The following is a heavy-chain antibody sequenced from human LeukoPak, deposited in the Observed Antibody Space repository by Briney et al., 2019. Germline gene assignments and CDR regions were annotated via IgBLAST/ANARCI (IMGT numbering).Heavy chain of an antibody. CDR1: GYTFTGYY. J-gene: IGHJ2*01. CDR2: IKPNSGGT. Sequence: ASVKVSCKASGYTFTGYYMHWVRQAPGQGLEWMGWIKPNSGGTNYAQKFQGRVTMTRDTSISTAYMELSRLRSDDTAVYYCARLGWTVVDWYFDLWGRGTLVTVSS. CDR3: ARLGWTVVDWYFDL. D-gene: IGHD2-2*01. V-gene: IGHV1-2*02.